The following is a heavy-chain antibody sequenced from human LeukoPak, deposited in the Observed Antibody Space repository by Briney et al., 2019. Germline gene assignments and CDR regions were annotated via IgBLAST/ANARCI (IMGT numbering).Heavy chain of an antibody. CDR1: GGSISSGGYY. J-gene: IGHJ2*01. V-gene: IGHV4-30-2*01. CDR2: IYHSGST. D-gene: IGHD1-14*01. Sequence: PSETLSLTCTVSGGSISSGGYYRSWIRQPPGKGLEWIGYIYHSGSTYYNPSLKSRVTISVGRSKNQFSLKLSSVTAADTAVYYCARDRGGSGGFDLWGRGTLVTVSS. CDR3: ARDRGGSGGFDL.